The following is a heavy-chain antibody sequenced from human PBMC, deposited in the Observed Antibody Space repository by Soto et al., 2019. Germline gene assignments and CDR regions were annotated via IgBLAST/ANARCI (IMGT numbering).Heavy chain of an antibody. Sequence: ASVKVSCKASGYTFTSYGISWVRQAPGQGLEWMGWISAYNGNTNYAQKLQGRVTMTTDTSTSTAYMELRSLRSDDTAVYYCARPARGYSGRVPFDIWGQGTMVTVSS. CDR3: ARPARGYSGRVPFDI. J-gene: IGHJ3*02. CDR1: GYTFTSYG. CDR2: ISAYNGNT. V-gene: IGHV1-18*01. D-gene: IGHD5-12*01.